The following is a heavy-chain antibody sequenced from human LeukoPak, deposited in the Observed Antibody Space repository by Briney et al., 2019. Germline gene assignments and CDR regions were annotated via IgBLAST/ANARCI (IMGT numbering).Heavy chain of an antibody. Sequence: GGSLRLSCAASGFTFGRHWMSWVRQAPGKGLEWVGRIKSKTDGGTTDYAAPVKGRFTISRDDSKNTLYLQMNSLKTEDTAVYYCTTIEERGYSYGYRNYYMDVWGKGTTVTVSS. D-gene: IGHD5-18*01. CDR3: TTIEERGYSYGYRNYYMDV. CDR2: IKSKTDGGTT. V-gene: IGHV3-15*01. CDR1: GFTFGRHW. J-gene: IGHJ6*03.